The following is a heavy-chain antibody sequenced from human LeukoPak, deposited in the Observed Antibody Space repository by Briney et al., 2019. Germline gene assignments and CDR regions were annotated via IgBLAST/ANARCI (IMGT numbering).Heavy chain of an antibody. CDR2: ISYDASDT. Sequence: GGSLRLSCAASGFTFSAYGIHWVRQAPGKGLEWVALISYDASDTYYADSVKGRSTISRDNSKNTLYLQMNSLKTEDTAVYYCTTDEDGYNFTPFDYWGQGTLVTVSS. D-gene: IGHD5-24*01. V-gene: IGHV3-30*03. CDR3: TTDEDGYNFTPFDY. CDR1: GFTFSAYG. J-gene: IGHJ4*02.